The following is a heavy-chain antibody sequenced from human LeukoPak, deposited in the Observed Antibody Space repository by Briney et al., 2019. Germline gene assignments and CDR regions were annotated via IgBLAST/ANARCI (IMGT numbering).Heavy chain of an antibody. CDR3: ARHLTDYYDSSGYYYFGGVSYRDTYYFDY. CDR2: IYYSGST. D-gene: IGHD3-22*01. J-gene: IGHJ4*02. V-gene: IGHV4-39*01. Sequence: SETLSLTCTVSGGSISSSSYYWGWIRQPPGKGLEWIGSIYYSGSTYYNPSLKSRVTISVDTSKNQFSLKLSSVTAADTAVYYCARHLTDYYDSSGYYYFGGVSYRDTYYFDYWGQGTLDTVSS. CDR1: GGSISSSSYY.